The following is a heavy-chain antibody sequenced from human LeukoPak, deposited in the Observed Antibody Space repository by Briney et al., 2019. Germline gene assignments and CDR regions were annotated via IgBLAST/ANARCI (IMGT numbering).Heavy chain of an antibody. CDR2: INHSGST. V-gene: IGHV4-34*01. J-gene: IGHJ4*02. CDR3: ARAQGGYYDSSGYKRLGLDY. Sequence: SETLSLTCAVYGGSVSGYYWSWIRQPPGKGLEWIGEINHSGSTNYNPSLKSRVTISVDTSKNQFSLKLSSVTAADTAVYYCARAQGGYYDSSGYKRLGLDYWGQGTLVTVSS. CDR1: GGSVSGYY. D-gene: IGHD3-22*01.